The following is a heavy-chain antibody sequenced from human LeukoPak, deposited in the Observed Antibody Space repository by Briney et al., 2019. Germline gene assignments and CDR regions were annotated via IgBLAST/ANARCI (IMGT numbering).Heavy chain of an antibody. CDR2: IIPIFGTA. Sequence: SVTVSCKAPGGTFSIYAISWVRQAPGQGLEWMGGIIPIFGTANYQQKFQGRVTITADESTSTAYMELSSLRSEDTAVYYCASNLDYWGQGTLVTVSS. J-gene: IGHJ4*02. V-gene: IGHV1-69*01. D-gene: IGHD1-14*01. CDR3: ASNLDY. CDR1: GGTFSIYA.